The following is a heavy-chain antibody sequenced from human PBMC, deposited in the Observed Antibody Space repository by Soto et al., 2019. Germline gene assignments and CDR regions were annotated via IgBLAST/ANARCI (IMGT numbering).Heavy chain of an antibody. CDR1: GYTFNTYF. Sequence: HVQLVQSGGELKKPGASVKVSCNTSGYTFNTYFISWVRQAPGQGLEWMGWISPYNGNTKYGEKFQGRVTMTTDTFTRTAYMEPRNLRFDVTAVYYCARDTSNSFDYWGQGTLVTVSS. CDR3: ARDTSNSFDY. CDR2: ISPYNGNT. J-gene: IGHJ4*02. D-gene: IGHD2-2*01. V-gene: IGHV1-18*01.